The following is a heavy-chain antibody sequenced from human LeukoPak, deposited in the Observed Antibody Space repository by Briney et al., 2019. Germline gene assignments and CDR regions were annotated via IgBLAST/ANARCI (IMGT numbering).Heavy chain of an antibody. V-gene: IGHV3-48*03. Sequence: GGSLRLSCAAPGFTFSSYEMNWVRQAPGKGLEWVSYISSSGSTIYYADSVKGRFTISRDNAKNSLYLQMNSLRAEDTAVYYCARPYCSGTSCYAPHFDYWGQGTLVTVSS. D-gene: IGHD2-2*01. CDR2: ISSSGSTI. J-gene: IGHJ4*02. CDR3: ARPYCSGTSCYAPHFDY. CDR1: GFTFSSYE.